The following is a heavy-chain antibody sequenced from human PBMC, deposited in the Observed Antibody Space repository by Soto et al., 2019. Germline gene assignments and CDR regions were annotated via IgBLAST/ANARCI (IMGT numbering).Heavy chain of an antibody. J-gene: IGHJ6*02. CDR2: IYTSGST. V-gene: IGHV4-4*07. CDR1: GGSISSCY. CDR3: AREREIEAAAGSYYYGMDV. D-gene: IGHD6-13*01. Sequence: SETLSLTCTVSGGSISSCYWSWIRQPAGKGLEWIGRIYTSGSTNYNPSLKSRVTMSVDTSKNQFSLKLSSVTAADTAVYYCAREREIEAAAGSYYYGMDVWGQGTTVTVS.